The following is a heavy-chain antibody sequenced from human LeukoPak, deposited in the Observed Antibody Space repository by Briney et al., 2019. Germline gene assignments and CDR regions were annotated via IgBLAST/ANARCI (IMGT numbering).Heavy chain of an antibody. J-gene: IGHJ4*02. CDR3: ARQTGSGLFSLP. CDR2: IYFSGGT. CDR1: GDSISSSNCY. D-gene: IGHD3-10*01. Sequence: SETLSLTCTVSGDSISSSNCYWGWIRQPPGKGLEWIGSIYFSGGTYYNASLKSRVTISVDTSRNQFSLKLSSVTAADTAVYYCARQTGSGLFSLPGGQGTLVTASS. V-gene: IGHV4-39*01.